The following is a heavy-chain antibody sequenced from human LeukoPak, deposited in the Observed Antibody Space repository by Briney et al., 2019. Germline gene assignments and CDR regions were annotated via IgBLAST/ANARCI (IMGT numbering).Heavy chain of an antibody. CDR1: GYTFTGYY. CDR2: INPNSGGT. Sequence: ASVKVSCKASGYTFTGYYMHWVRQAPGQGLEWMGWINPNSGGTNYAQKFQGRVTMTRDTSISTAYMELSRLRSDDTAVYYCARVKIAARPEDAFDIWGQGTMVTVSS. V-gene: IGHV1-2*02. D-gene: IGHD6-6*01. J-gene: IGHJ3*02. CDR3: ARVKIAARPEDAFDI.